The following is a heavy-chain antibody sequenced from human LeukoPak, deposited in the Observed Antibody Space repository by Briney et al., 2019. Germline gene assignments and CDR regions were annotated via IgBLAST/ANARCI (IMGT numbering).Heavy chain of an antibody. V-gene: IGHV3-11*01. D-gene: IGHD5-12*01. CDR1: GFTFSDFY. CDR2: ITIAGRAI. CDR3: ASDIVATSGDF. Sequence: GGSLRLSCAASGFTFSDFYMSWIRQAPGKGLEWVSYITIAGRAIYYADSVQGRFTISRDNARNSLYLQMNGLRAEDTAVYYCASDIVATSGDFWGQGTLVTVSS. J-gene: IGHJ4*02.